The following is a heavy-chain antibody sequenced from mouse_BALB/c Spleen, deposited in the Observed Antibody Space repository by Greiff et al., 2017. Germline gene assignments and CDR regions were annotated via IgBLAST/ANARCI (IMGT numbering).Heavy chain of an antibody. Sequence: EVQVVESGGGLVKPGGSLKLSCAASGFTFSSYAMSWVRQTPEKRLEWVASISSGGSTYYPDSVKGRFTISRDNARNILYLQMSSLRSEDTAMYYCARGKGCAYWGQGTLVTVSA. J-gene: IGHJ3*01. CDR1: GFTFSSYA. CDR2: ISSGGST. CDR3: ARGKGCAY. V-gene: IGHV5-6-5*01.